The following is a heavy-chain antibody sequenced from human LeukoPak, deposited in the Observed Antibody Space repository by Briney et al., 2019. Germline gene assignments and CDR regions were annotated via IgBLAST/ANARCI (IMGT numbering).Heavy chain of an antibody. V-gene: IGHV3-33*01. Sequence: PGGSLRLSCAASGFTFNNYGMHWVRQAPGKGLEWVAVIWYDGSNKYYADSVKGRFTISRDNSKNTLYLQMNSLRAEDTAVYYCASLWPGGFDYWGQGTLVTVSS. J-gene: IGHJ4*02. CDR1: GFTFNNYG. D-gene: IGHD3-10*01. CDR3: ASLWPGGFDY. CDR2: IWYDGSNK.